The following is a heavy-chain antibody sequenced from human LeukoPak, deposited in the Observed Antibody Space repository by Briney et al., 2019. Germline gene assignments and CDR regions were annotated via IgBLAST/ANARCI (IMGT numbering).Heavy chain of an antibody. CDR2: IYYSGST. CDR1: GASISNYY. D-gene: IGHD3-10*01. CDR3: ARDKNYYGSGIAFDI. J-gene: IGHJ3*02. V-gene: IGHV4-59*01. Sequence: KTSETLSLTCSVSGASISNYYWSWIRQPPGKGLEWIGYIYYSGSTNYNPSLKSRVTISVDTSKNQFSLKLSSVTAADTAVYYCARDKNYYGSGIAFDIWGQGTMVTVSS.